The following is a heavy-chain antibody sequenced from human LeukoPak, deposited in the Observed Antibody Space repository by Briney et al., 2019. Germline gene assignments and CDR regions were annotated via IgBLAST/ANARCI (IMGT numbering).Heavy chain of an antibody. Sequence: GGSLRLSCAASGFTFSSYSMNWVRQAPGKGLEWVSGISWNSGSIGYADSVKGRFTISRGNAKNSLYLQMNSLRAEDTALYYCAKGRDPDYYYYGMDVWGQGTTVTVSS. CDR2: ISWNSGSI. CDR3: AKGRDPDYYYYGMDV. J-gene: IGHJ6*02. V-gene: IGHV3-9*01. CDR1: GFTFSSYS.